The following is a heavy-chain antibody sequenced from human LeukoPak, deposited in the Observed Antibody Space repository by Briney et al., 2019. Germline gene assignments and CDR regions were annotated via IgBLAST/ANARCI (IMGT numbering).Heavy chain of an antibody. Sequence: GGSLRLSCAASGFIVGNNYMSWVRQAPGKGLEWVSYISSSSSTIYYADSVKGRFTISRDNAKNSLYLQMNSLRAEDTAVYYCARGAYYYEDWGQGTLVTVSS. V-gene: IGHV3-48*01. CDR3: ARGAYYYED. J-gene: IGHJ4*02. D-gene: IGHD3-22*01. CDR1: GFIVGNNY. CDR2: ISSSSSTI.